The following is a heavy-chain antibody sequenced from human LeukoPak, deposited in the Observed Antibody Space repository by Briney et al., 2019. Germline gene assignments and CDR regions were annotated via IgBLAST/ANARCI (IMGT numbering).Heavy chain of an antibody. CDR3: ANSANYGGNSGYFDY. Sequence: SETLSLTCTVSGGSISSSSYYWGWIRQPPGKGLEWIGSIYYSGSTYYNPSLKSRVTISVDTSKNQFSLKLSSVTAADTAVYYCANSANYGGNSGYFDYWGQGTLVTVSS. CDR1: GGSISSSSYY. D-gene: IGHD4-23*01. CDR2: IYYSGST. J-gene: IGHJ4*02. V-gene: IGHV4-39*01.